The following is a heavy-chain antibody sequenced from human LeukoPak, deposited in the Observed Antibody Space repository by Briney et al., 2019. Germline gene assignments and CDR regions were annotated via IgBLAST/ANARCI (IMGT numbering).Heavy chain of an antibody. CDR2: INGGNGNT. J-gene: IGHJ4*02. CDR1: GYTFISYA. V-gene: IGHV1-3*03. Sequence: GASVKVSCKTSGYTFISYAIHWVRQAPGQRPEWMGWINGGNGNTKYSREFQGRITITRDTSATTAYMELSSLRSEDMAVYYCARADSWGSETFARPPDYWGQGTLVTVSS. D-gene: IGHD3-10*01. CDR3: ARADSWGSETFARPPDY.